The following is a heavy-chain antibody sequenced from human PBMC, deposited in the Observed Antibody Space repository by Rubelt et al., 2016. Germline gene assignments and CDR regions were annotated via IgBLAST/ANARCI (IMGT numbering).Heavy chain of an antibody. CDR1: GYTFTSYG. CDR2: ISAYNGNT. V-gene: IGHV1-18*01. Sequence: QVQLVQSGAEVKKPGASVKVSCKASGYTFTSYGISWVRQAPGQGLEWMGWISAYNGNTNYAQKLRGGVTMTTDTSTSTADMELRGLGSDDTAVDYCARDRTWLVPGLDAFDIWGQGTMVTVSS. J-gene: IGHJ3*02. CDR3: ARDRTWLVPGLDAFDI. D-gene: IGHD6-19*01.